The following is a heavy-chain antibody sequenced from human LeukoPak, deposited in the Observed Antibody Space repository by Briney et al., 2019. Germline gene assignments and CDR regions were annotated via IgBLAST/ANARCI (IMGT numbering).Heavy chain of an antibody. CDR2: ISAYNGNT. CDR3: AREGGYGSGYNWFDP. D-gene: IGHD3-10*01. Sequence: GASVKVSCKASGYTFTSYGISWVRQAPGQGLEWMGWISAYNGNTNYAQKLQGRVTMTTDTSTSTAYMELRSLRSEDTAVYYCAREGGYGSGYNWFDPWGQGTLVTVSS. J-gene: IGHJ5*02. CDR1: GYTFTSYG. V-gene: IGHV1-18*01.